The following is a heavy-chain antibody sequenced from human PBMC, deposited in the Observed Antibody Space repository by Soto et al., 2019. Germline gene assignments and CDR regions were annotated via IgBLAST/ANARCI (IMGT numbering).Heavy chain of an antibody. V-gene: IGHV3-23*01. Sequence: PGGSLRLSCASSGFPFSSYAMSWVRQAPGKGLEWVSAISGSGGSTYYADSVKGRFTISRDNSKNTLYLQMNSLRAEDTAVYYCAKDLLAAPGYWGQGTLVTVSS. J-gene: IGHJ4*02. CDR1: GFPFSSYA. CDR3: AKDLLAAPGY. CDR2: ISGSGGST. D-gene: IGHD2-15*01.